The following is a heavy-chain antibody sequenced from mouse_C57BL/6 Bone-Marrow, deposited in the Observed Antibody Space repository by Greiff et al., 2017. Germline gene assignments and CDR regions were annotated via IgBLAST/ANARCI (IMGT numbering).Heavy chain of an antibody. CDR1: GYTFTSYW. V-gene: IGHV1-55*01. CDR2: IYPGSGST. J-gene: IGHJ3*01. D-gene: IGHD2-4*01. Sequence: QVQLQQSGAELVQPGASVKMSCTASGYTFTSYWITWVQQRPGQGLEWIGDIYPGSGSTNYNETFKSKATLTVATSSCTAYMQLSSLTSEDSAVYYCARKWYDYDAWCAYWGQGTLVTVSA. CDR3: ARKWYDYDAWCAY.